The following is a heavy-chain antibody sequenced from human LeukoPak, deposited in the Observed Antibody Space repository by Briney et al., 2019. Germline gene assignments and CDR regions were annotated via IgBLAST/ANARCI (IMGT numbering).Heavy chain of an antibody. CDR2: IDSNGDT. D-gene: IGHD2-21*02. CDR1: GDSISGHP. V-gene: IGHV4-59*11. J-gene: IGHJ4*02. Sequence: SETLSLTCAVSGDSISGHPWSWIRRPPGKGLDYIGYIDSNGDTNYNPSLKTRVTISVDTSTNQFSLNLNSVTAADTAVYYCARLAKCDGDCYSFDFWGQGMLVTVSS. CDR3: ARLAKCDGDCYSFDF.